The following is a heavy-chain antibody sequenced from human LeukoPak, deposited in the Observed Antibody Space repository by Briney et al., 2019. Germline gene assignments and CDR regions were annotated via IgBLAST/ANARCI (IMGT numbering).Heavy chain of an antibody. J-gene: IGHJ1*01. D-gene: IGHD2-21*02. Sequence: ASVKVSCKASGYTFTGYYMHWVRQAPGQGLEWMGWINPNSGGTNYAQKFQGRVTMTRDTSISTAYMELSRLRSDDTAVYYCARGEAYCGGDCYPPAEYFQHWGQGTLVTVSS. CDR2: INPNSGGT. CDR3: ARGEAYCGGDCYPPAEYFQH. V-gene: IGHV1-2*02. CDR1: GYTFTGYY.